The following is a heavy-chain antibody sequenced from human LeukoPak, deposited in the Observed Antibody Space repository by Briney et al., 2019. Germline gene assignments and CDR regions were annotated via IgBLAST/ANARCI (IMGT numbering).Heavy chain of an antibody. CDR1: GFTFSSYA. J-gene: IGHJ4*02. CDR2: ISSNGAGT. Sequence: GGSLRLSCSASGFTFSSYAMHWVRRAPGKGLEYLSTISSNGAGTYYADPVKGRFTISRDNSKNTLFLQMSSLRPEDTALYYCVKDKWLRVYSYGPFDYWGQGTLVTVSS. CDR3: VKDKWLRVYSYGPFDY. D-gene: IGHD5-18*01. V-gene: IGHV3-64D*06.